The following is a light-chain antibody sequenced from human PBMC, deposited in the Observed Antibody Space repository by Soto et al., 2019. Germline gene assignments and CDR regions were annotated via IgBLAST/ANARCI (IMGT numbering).Light chain of an antibody. J-gene: IGLJ3*02. CDR1: NSNIGNNY. V-gene: IGLV1-51*02. CDR3: GTWDSSLSVWV. Sequence: QSVLTQPPSVSAAPGQKVTISCSGSNSNIGNNYVSWYQQLPGTAPKLLIYEHSKRPSGIPDRFSGSKSGTSATLGITGLQTGDEADYYCGTWDSSLSVWVFGGGTKLTVL. CDR2: EHS.